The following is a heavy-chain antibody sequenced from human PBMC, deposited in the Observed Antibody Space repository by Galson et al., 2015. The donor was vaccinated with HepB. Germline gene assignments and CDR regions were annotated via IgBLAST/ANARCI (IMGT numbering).Heavy chain of an antibody. J-gene: IGHJ4*02. CDR1: GCTFTDYA. CDR2: ISAYNGNT. D-gene: IGHD2-2*01. CDR3: ARGDQGVDY. V-gene: IGHV1-18*01. Sequence: SVKVSCKASGCTFTDYAISWVRQAPGQGLEWMGWISAYNGNTKYIQTLQGRLTMTTDTSTSTTYMELRSLRSDDTAVYYCARGDQGVDYWGQGTLVTVSS.